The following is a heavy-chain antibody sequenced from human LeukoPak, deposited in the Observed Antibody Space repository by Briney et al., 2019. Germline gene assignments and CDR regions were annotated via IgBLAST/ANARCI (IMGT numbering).Heavy chain of an antibody. J-gene: IGHJ4*02. CDR2: INPNSGGT. V-gene: IGHV1-2*02. Sequence: GASVKVSCEASGYTFTGYYMHWVRQAPGQGLEWMGWINPNSGGTNYAQKFQGRVTMTRDTSISTAYMELSRLRSDDTAVYYCARDAGGSYSDPSFDYWGQGTLVTVSS. CDR1: GYTFTGYY. D-gene: IGHD1-26*01. CDR3: ARDAGGSYSDPSFDY.